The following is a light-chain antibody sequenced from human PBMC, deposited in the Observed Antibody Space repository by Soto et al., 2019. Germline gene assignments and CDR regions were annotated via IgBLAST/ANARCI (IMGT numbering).Light chain of an antibody. CDR3: QQYEDYYT. CDR2: KAS. Sequence: DIQMTQSPSTLSASVGDRVTITCRASQSISNWLAWYQQKPGKAPKLLIYKASTLESGAPSRFSGSGSGTEFTLTISSLPPDYFATYYCQQYEDYYTFGQGTKLEIK. CDR1: QSISNW. V-gene: IGKV1-5*03. J-gene: IGKJ2*01.